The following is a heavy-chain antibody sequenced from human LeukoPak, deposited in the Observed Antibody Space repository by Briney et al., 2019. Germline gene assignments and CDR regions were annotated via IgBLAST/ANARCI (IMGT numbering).Heavy chain of an antibody. V-gene: IGHV3-30*02. CDR1: GFSFSSNG. J-gene: IGHJ4*02. CDR3: AKDSYDGSNWYTDY. CDR2: IRSDGSIK. Sequence: GGSLRLSCAASGFSFSSNGMHWVRQAPGKGLEWVAFIRSDGSIKYYADSVKGRFTISRDNSKNTLYLQLNSLRAEDTAVYYCAKDSYDGSNWYTDYWGQGTLVTVSS. D-gene: IGHD6-13*01.